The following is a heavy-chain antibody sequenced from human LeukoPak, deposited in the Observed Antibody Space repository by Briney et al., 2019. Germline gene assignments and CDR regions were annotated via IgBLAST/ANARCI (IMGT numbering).Heavy chain of an antibody. D-gene: IGHD2-2*01. CDR2: INPNSGGT. J-gene: IGHJ3*02. CDR1: GYTFTNYN. V-gene: IGHV1-2*02. Sequence: ASVKVSCKPSGYTFTNYNITWVRQAPGQGLEWMGWINPNSGGTNYAQKFQGRVTMTRDTSISTAYMELSRLRSDDTAVYYCARVVVPAALAFDIWGQGTMVTVSS. CDR3: ARVVVPAALAFDI.